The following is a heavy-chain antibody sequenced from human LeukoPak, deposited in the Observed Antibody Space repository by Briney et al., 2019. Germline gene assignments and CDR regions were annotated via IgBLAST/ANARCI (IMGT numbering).Heavy chain of an antibody. V-gene: IGHV4-30-2*01. Sequence: PSETLSLTCTVSGGSISSGGYYWSWIRQPPGKGLEWIGYIYHSGSTYYNPSLKSRVTISVDRSKNQFSLKLSSVTAADTAVYYCARGDGELGYWGQGTLVTVSS. D-gene: IGHD3-10*01. J-gene: IGHJ4*02. CDR1: GGSISSGGYY. CDR3: ARGDGELGY. CDR2: IYHSGST.